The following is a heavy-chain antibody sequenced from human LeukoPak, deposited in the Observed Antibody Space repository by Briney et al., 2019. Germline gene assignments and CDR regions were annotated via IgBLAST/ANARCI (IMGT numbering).Heavy chain of an antibody. CDR3: ARQNDFRLDY. CDR2: IYPGDSDT. J-gene: IGHJ4*02. Sequence: CSSYWIGWVRQMPGKGLEWMGIIYPGDSDTIYSPSLQGQVIISVDTSIGTAYLQWSSLKASDTAIYYCARQNDFRLDYWGQGTLVTVSS. CDR1: CSSYW. D-gene: IGHD3-3*01. V-gene: IGHV5-51*01.